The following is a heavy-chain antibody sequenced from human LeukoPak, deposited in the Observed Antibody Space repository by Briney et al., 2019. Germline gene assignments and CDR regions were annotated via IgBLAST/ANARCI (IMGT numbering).Heavy chain of an antibody. CDR1: GFTFSSYS. CDR2: ISSSGTYK. J-gene: IGHJ4*02. CDR3: AKGKDSVAGSTNDY. V-gene: IGHV3-21*01. Sequence: GGSLRLSCAVSGFTFSSYSMSWVRQAPGKGLEWVSSISSSGTYKYYADSVKGRFTISRDNAKNSLYLQMNSLRAEDTAVYYCAKGKDSVAGSTNDYWGQGSLVTVSS. D-gene: IGHD6-19*01.